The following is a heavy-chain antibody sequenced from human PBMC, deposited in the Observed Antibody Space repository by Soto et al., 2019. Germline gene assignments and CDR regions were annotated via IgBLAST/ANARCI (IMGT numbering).Heavy chain of an antibody. D-gene: IGHD1-26*01. V-gene: IGHV4-31*03. Sequence: SETLSLTCTVSGASINIGGYYWSWIRQDPGKGLEWLGYIYDNGTTYYNPSLKSRVSISRDKSKNQFSLKMTSLTAADTAVYYCASGQVGATTWFDPWGQGTKVTVSS. CDR2: IYDNGTT. CDR1: GASINIGGYY. CDR3: ASGQVGATTWFDP. J-gene: IGHJ5*02.